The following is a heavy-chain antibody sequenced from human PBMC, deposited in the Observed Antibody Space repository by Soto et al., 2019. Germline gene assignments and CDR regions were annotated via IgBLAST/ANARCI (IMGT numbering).Heavy chain of an antibody. D-gene: IGHD6-25*01. CDR2: ITKSSSTI. J-gene: IGHJ5*02. V-gene: IGHV3-48*02. CDR1: GFTFSTYS. Sequence: EMQLVESGGGLVQRGGSLRLSCAASGFTFSTYSMNWVRQAPGKGLEWIAYITKSSSTIFYADSVKGRFTISRDNAKNSLYLQMNSLRDEDTCVYYCARDNGIDGSFDPWGQGTLVTVSS. CDR3: ARDNGIDGSFDP.